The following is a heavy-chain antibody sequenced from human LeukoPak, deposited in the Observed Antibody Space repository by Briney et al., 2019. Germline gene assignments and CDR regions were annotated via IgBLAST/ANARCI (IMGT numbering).Heavy chain of an antibody. CDR1: GYTFTNYG. CDR3: ARDTMVRGVIITLDAFDI. J-gene: IGHJ3*02. CDR2: ISVYNGNS. D-gene: IGHD3-10*01. V-gene: IGHV1-18*01. Sequence: GASVKVSCKASGYTFTNYGISWVRQAPGQGLEWMGWISVYNGNSNYAQKLQGRVTMTTATSTSTAYMELRSLRSDDTAVYYCARDTMVRGVIITLDAFDIWGQGTMVTVSS.